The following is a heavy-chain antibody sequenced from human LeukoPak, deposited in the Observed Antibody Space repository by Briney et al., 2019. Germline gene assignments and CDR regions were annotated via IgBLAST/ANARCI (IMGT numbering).Heavy chain of an antibody. V-gene: IGHV3-23*01. CDR1: GFTFSSYA. J-gene: IGHJ3*02. CDR3: AKGINSSGYPRIAFDI. D-gene: IGHD3-22*01. Sequence: GGSLRLSCAASGFTFSSYAMSWVRQAPGKGLEWVSAISGSGGSTYYADSVKGRFTISRDNSKNTLYLQMNSLRAEDTAVYYCAKGINSSGYPRIAFDIWGQGTMVTVSS. CDR2: ISGSGGST.